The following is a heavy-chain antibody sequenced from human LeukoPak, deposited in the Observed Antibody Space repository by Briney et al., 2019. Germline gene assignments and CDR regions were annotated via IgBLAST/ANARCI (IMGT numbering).Heavy chain of an antibody. Sequence: GGSLRLSCEASGFSFSNFAFQWVRQAPGKGLEWVAGISFDGGNKYYADSVRGRFTVSRDNFKDTVYLQMNSLRSEGTAVYYCARGHCTGGSCPSLITDYWGQGTLVTVSS. J-gene: IGHJ4*02. V-gene: IGHV3-30*04. D-gene: IGHD2-15*01. CDR3: ARGHCTGGSCPSLITDY. CDR1: GFSFSNFA. CDR2: ISFDGGNK.